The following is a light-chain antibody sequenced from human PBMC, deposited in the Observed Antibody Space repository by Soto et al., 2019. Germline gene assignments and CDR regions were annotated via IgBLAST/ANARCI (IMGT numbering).Light chain of an antibody. Sequence: QSALTQPRSVSGSPGQSVTISCTGTSSGVGGYNYVSWYQQHPGKAPKLVIYDVSKWPSGVPDRFSGSKSGNTASLTISGLQAEDEADYYCCSYAGNSLWVFGGGTQLTVL. J-gene: IGLJ3*02. CDR2: DVS. V-gene: IGLV2-11*01. CDR1: SSGVGGYNY. CDR3: CSYAGNSLWV.